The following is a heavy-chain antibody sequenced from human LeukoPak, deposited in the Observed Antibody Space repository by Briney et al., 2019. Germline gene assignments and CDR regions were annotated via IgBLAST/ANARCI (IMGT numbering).Heavy chain of an antibody. D-gene: IGHD6-19*01. J-gene: IGHJ6*02. Sequence: GGSLRLSCTASGFIFDTHTLTWVRQAPGKGLEWVASISGSGDSTNYADSVKGRFTISRDNSKNTLYLQMNSLRAEDTAVYYCAKAYKYSSGWYYYYYGMDVWGQGTTVTVSS. CDR2: ISGSGDST. CDR3: AKAYKYSSGWYYYYYGMDV. V-gene: IGHV3-23*01. CDR1: GFIFDTHT.